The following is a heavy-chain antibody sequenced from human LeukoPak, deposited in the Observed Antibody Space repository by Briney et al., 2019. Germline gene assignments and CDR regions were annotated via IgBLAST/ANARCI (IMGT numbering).Heavy chain of an antibody. V-gene: IGHV6-1*01. J-gene: IGHJ3*02. CDR3: VKGGDAFDI. CDR2: TYYRSKYFY. D-gene: IGHD3-10*01. CDR1: GDSVSSNSAA. Sequence: SQTLSLTCAISGDSVSSNSAAWNWIRQSPSRGLEWLGRTYYRSKYFYDYAVSLKSRMTISPDTSRNQFSLQLNSVTPGDTAVYYCVKGGDAFDIWGPGTMVTVSS.